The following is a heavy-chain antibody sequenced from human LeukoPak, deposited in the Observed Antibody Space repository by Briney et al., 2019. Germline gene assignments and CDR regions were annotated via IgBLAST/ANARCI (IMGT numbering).Heavy chain of an antibody. CDR1: GFTFSSFG. J-gene: IGHJ4*02. CDR3: ARGSHYYDSSSHPPDY. V-gene: IGHV3-33*08. CDR2: IWYDGSNK. Sequence: GGSLRLSCSASGFTFSSFGMHWVRQAPGKGLEWVALIWYDGSNKDYADSVKGRFTISRDNSKNTLYLQMNSLRAEDTAVYYCARGSHYYDSSSHPPDYWGQGTLVTVSS. D-gene: IGHD3-22*01.